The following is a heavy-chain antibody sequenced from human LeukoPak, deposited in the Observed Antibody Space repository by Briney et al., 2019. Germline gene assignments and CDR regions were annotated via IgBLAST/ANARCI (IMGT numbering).Heavy chain of an antibody. V-gene: IGHV3-30-3*01. CDR3: ARVVPRYLQDSPPGY. CDR1: GFTFSSYA. J-gene: IGHJ4*02. CDR2: ISYDGSNK. D-gene: IGHD5-24*01. Sequence: GGSLRLSCAASGFTFSSYAMHWVRQAPGKGLEWVAVISYDGSNKYYADSVKGRFTISRDNSKSTLYLQMNSLRAEDTAVYYCARVVPRYLQDSPPGYWGQGTLVTVSS.